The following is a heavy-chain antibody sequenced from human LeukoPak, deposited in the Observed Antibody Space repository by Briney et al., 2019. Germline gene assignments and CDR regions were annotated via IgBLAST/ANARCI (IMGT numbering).Heavy chain of an antibody. V-gene: IGHV4-30-2*01. CDR1: GESISSGGYS. CDR3: ARGSSYYGMDV. CDR2: IYHSGST. J-gene: IGHJ6*02. Sequence: SQTLSLTCAVSGESISSGGYSWSWIWQPPGKGLEWIGYIYHSGSTYYNPSLKSRVTISVDRSKYQFSLKLSSVTAADTAVYYCARGSSYYGMDVWGQGTTVTVSS.